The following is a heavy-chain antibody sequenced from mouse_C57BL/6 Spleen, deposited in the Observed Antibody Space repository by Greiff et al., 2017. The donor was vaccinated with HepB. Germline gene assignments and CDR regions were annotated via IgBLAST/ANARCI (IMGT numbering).Heavy chain of an antibody. D-gene: IGHD2-14*01. CDR3: ARGTGTRYFDY. CDR1: GYAFTNYL. CDR2: INPGSGGT. V-gene: IGHV1-54*01. Sequence: LVESGAELVRPGPSVKVSCKASGYAFTNYLIEWVKQRPGQGLEWIGVINPGSGGTNYNEKFKGKATLTADKSSSTAYMQLSSLTSEDSAVYFCARGTGTRYFDYWGQGTTLTVSS. J-gene: IGHJ2*01.